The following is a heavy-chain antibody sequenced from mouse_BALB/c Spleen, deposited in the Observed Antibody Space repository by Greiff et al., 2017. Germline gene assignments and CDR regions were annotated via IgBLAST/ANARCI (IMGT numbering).Heavy chain of an antibody. V-gene: IGHV9-3-1*01. Sequence: LVESGPELKKPGETVKISCKASGYTFTNYGMNWVKQAPGKGLKWMGWINTYTGEPTYADDFKGRFAFSLETSASTAYLQINNLKNEDTATYFCARSYPGYFDVWGAGTTVTVSS. J-gene: IGHJ1*01. CDR1: GYTFTNYG. CDR3: ARSYPGYFDV. D-gene: IGHD2-12*01. CDR2: INTYTGEP.